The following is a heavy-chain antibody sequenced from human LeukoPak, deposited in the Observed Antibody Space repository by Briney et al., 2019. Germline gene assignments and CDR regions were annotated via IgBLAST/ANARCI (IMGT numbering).Heavy chain of an antibody. CDR2: ISYDGSNK. J-gene: IGHJ4*02. CDR1: GFTFSSYA. Sequence: GRSLRLSCAASGFTFSSYAMHWVRQAPGKGLEWVAVISYDGSNKYYADSVKGRFTISRDNSKNTLYLQMNSLRAEDTAVYYCARGGSSSWYLPFDYRGQGTLVTVSS. D-gene: IGHD6-13*01. V-gene: IGHV3-30*04. CDR3: ARGGSSSWYLPFDY.